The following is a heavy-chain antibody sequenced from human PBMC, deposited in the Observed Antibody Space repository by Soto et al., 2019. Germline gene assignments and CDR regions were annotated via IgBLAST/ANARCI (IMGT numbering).Heavy chain of an antibody. CDR3: ATALPALRWQNAFDI. CDR1: GDTFTNYP. D-gene: IGHD4-17*01. CDR2: INAGNGNT. V-gene: IGHV1-3*01. Sequence: VSVKVSCKASGDTFTNYPMHWVRQAPGQRLEWTGWINAGNGNTKYSQKFQGRVTITADKSTSTAYMELSSLRSEDTAVYYCATALPALRWQNAFDIWGQGTMVTVS. J-gene: IGHJ3*02.